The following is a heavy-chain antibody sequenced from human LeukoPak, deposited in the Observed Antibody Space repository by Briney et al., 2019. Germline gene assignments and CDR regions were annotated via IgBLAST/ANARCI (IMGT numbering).Heavy chain of an antibody. CDR2: MNPNSGNT. J-gene: IGHJ4*02. Sequence: ASVKVSCKASGYTFTSYDINWVRQATGQGLEWMGWMNPNSGNTGYAQKFQGRVTITRNTSISTAYMELSSLRSEDTAVYYCAAGGGYCSSTSCYKGTPFDYWGQGTLVTVSS. D-gene: IGHD2-2*02. CDR3: AAGGGYCSSTSCYKGTPFDY. CDR1: GYTFTSYD. V-gene: IGHV1-8*03.